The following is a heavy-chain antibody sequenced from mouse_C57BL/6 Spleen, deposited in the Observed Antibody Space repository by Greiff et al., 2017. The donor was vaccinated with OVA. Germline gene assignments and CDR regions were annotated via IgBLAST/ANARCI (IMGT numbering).Heavy chain of an antibody. CDR1: GYTFTSYW. Sequence: QVHVKQSGAELVKPGASVKMSCKASGYTFTSYWITWVKQRPGQGLEWIGDIYPGSGSTNYNEKFKSKATLTVDTSSSTAYMQLSSLTSEDSAVYYCARDGWSWFAYWGQGTLVTVSA. V-gene: IGHV1-55*01. D-gene: IGHD1-1*02. J-gene: IGHJ3*01. CDR3: ARDGWSWFAY. CDR2: IYPGSGST.